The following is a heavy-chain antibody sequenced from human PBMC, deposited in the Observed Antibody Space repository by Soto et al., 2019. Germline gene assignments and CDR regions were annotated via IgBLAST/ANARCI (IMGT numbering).Heavy chain of an antibody. V-gene: IGHV5-51*01. CDR3: ARAYGARFDI. Sequence: GESLKISCEGSGYIVGTNWIGWVRQMPGKGLEWMGIIYPADSDTRYSPSFQGQVTISADKSISTAYLQWSSLKASDTAIYYCARAYGARFDIWGHGTMVTVS. CDR1: GYIVGTNW. J-gene: IGHJ3*02. CDR2: IYPADSDT. D-gene: IGHD4-17*01.